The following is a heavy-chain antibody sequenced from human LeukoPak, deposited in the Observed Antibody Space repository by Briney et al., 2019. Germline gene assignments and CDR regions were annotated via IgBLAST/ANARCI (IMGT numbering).Heavy chain of an antibody. CDR1: GYTFTGYC. D-gene: IGHD3-22*01. CDR3: ARGSTARYYYDSSGYYRGAVDY. CDR2: INPKSGGT. Sequence: ASVKVSCKASGYTFTGYCMHWVRQAPGQGLEWMGWINPKSGGTNYAQKFQGRVTMTTDTSTSTAYMELRSLRSDDTAVYYCARGSTARYYYDSSGYYRGAVDYWGQGTLVTISS. V-gene: IGHV1-2*02. J-gene: IGHJ4*02.